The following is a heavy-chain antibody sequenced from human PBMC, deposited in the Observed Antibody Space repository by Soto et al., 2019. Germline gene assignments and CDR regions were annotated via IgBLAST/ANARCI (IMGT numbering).Heavy chain of an antibody. J-gene: IGHJ6*03. V-gene: IGHV3-66*01. CDR3: ARDPDYDFWTSSSRYMDV. CDR2: IYSGGST. D-gene: IGHD3-3*01. Sequence: GGSLRLSCAASGFTVSSNYMSWVRQAPGKGLERVSVIYSGGSTYYADSVKGRFTISRDNSKNTLYLQMNSLRAEDTAVYYCARDPDYDFWTSSSRYMDVWGKGTTVTVSS. CDR1: GFTVSSNY.